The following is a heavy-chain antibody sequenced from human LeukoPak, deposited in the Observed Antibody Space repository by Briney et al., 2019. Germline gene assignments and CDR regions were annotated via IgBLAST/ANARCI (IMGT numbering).Heavy chain of an antibody. J-gene: IGHJ4*02. V-gene: IGHV3-9*01. Sequence: GGSLRLSCAASGFTFDDYTMHWVRQAPGKGPEWVSGISWISDRVAYADSVTGRFTISRDNAKNSLYLQMNSLRVEDTALYYCAKGYNSNWYGLQDYWGRGTLVTVSS. CDR2: ISWISDRV. CDR3: AKGYNSNWYGLQDY. CDR1: GFTFDDYT. D-gene: IGHD6-13*01.